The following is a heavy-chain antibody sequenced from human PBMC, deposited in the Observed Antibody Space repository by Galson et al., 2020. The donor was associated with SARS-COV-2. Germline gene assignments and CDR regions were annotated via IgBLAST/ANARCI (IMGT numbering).Heavy chain of an antibody. CDR2: IYHSGST. V-gene: IGHV4-38-2*01. CDR3: ARPSSSGYYSVWYFDL. D-gene: IGHD3-22*01. J-gene: IGHJ2*01. Sequence: SETLSLTCAVSGYSISSDFYWGWIRQPPGKGLEWIGNIYHSGSTYYNPSLKSRVTISIDKSKNQFSLKLSSVTAADTAVYYCARPSSSGYYSVWYFDLWGRGTLATVSS. CDR1: GYSISSDFY.